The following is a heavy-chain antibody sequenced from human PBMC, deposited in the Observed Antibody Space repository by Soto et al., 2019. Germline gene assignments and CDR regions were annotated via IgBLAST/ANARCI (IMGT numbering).Heavy chain of an antibody. Sequence: EVRLLESGGGLVQPGGSLTLSCATSGFTFNNYSMSWVRQAPGKGLEWVSSINRGGGPYYADSVKGRFTISRDNSKNMLYLRMNSLRADDTAVYFGARADGPLPVTLLGFWGQGTLVTVSS. CDR2: INRGGGP. D-gene: IGHD5-18*01. J-gene: IGHJ4*02. CDR3: ARADGPLPVTLLGF. CDR1: GFTFNNYS. V-gene: IGHV3-23*01.